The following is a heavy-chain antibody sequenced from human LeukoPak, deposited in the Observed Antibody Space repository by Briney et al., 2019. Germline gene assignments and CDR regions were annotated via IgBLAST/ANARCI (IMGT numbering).Heavy chain of an antibody. J-gene: IGHJ4*02. CDR2: ISGSGGGGTT. CDR3: AKDYSGSFDY. Sequence: GGSLRLSCVASGFSFSSYAMSWVRQAPGKGLEWVSAISGSGGGGTTFYADSVRGRFTISRDNSKNTLYLQMNRLRAEDTAVYYCAKDYSGSFDYWGQGNLVTVSS. CDR1: GFSFSSYA. D-gene: IGHD1-26*01. V-gene: IGHV3-23*01.